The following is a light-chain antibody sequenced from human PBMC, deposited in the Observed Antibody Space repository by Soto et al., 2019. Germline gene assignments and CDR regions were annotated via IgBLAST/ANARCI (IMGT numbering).Light chain of an antibody. CDR1: QSIRTW. CDR2: QAS. Sequence: DIQMTQSPSTVSASVGDRVTITCRASQSIRTWLAWYQLKPGKAPKLLIYQASSLESGVPSRFSGSGSGTEFTLTISSLQPVDVATYYCQQYDTHSPAEVSFGPGTKVDIK. CDR3: QQYDTHSPAEVS. V-gene: IGKV1-5*03. J-gene: IGKJ3*01.